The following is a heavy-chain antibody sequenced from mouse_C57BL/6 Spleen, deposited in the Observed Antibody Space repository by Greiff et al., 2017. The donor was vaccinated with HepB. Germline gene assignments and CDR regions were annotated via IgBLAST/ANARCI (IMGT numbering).Heavy chain of an antibody. V-gene: IGHV1-18*01. Sequence: EVQLQQSGPELVKPGASLKIPCKASGYTFTDYNMDWVKQSHGKSLEWIGDINPNNGGTIYNQKFKGKATLTVDKSSSTAYMELRSLTSEDTAVYYCARGDYYGSPFDYWGQGTTLTVSS. CDR2: INPNNGGT. CDR1: GYTFTDYN. CDR3: ARGDYYGSPFDY. J-gene: IGHJ2*01. D-gene: IGHD1-1*01.